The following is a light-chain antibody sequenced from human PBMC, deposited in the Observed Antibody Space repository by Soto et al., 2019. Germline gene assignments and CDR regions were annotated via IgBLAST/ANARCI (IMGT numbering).Light chain of an antibody. CDR2: DAS. Sequence: DIQMTQLPSTLSASVGDRVTITCRASRSISGWLAWYQQKPGKALKLLFYDASSLESGVPSRFSGSGSGTEFTLTISSLQPDDVATDYCQQYNSYSRRTFGQGTKVEIK. V-gene: IGKV1-5*01. J-gene: IGKJ1*01. CDR3: QQYNSYSRRT. CDR1: RSISGW.